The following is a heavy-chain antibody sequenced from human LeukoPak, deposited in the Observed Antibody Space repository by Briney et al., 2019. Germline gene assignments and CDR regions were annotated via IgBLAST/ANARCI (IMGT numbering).Heavy chain of an antibody. D-gene: IGHD3-10*01. CDR3: AKDSRGGSYYYYMDV. CDR2: ISGSGGST. CDR1: GFPFDDYG. Sequence: GGSLRLSCAASGFPFDDYGMTWVRQAPGKGLEWVSAISGSGGSTYYADSVKGRFTISRDNSKNTLYLQMNSLRAEDTAVYYCAKDSRGGSYYYYMDVWGKGTTVTVSS. V-gene: IGHV3-23*01. J-gene: IGHJ6*03.